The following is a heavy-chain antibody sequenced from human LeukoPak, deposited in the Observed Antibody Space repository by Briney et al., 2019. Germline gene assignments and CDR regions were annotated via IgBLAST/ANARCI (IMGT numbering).Heavy chain of an antibody. D-gene: IGHD3-16*01. CDR2: IYYSGST. Sequence: SETLSLTSTVSGGSISSYYWSWIRQPPGKGLEWIGYIYYSGSTNYNPSLKSRVTISVDASKNQFSLKLSSVTAADTAVYYCASGGEDSFDYWGQGTLVTVSS. CDR3: ASGGEDSFDY. CDR1: GGSISSYY. V-gene: IGHV4-59*01. J-gene: IGHJ4*02.